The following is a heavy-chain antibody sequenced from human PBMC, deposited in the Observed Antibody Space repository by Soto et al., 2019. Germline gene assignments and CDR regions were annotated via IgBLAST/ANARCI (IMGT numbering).Heavy chain of an antibody. D-gene: IGHD2-15*01. CDR2: IGPNSGVT. CDR1: GYTFTGQY. J-gene: IGHJ4*02. V-gene: IGHV1-2*02. CDR3: AREGAVVAAATDF. Sequence: QVQLVQSGAEVKKPGASVKVSCKASGYTFTGQYMHWVRQAPGGGLEWMGWIGPNSGVTNYAQKFQGRVSMTRDTSINTVYLEVTMLTSDDTAVYFCAREGAVVAAATDFWGQGTLVTVSS.